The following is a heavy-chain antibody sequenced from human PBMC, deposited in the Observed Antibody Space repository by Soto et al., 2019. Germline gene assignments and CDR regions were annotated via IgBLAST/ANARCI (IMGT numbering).Heavy chain of an antibody. D-gene: IGHD2-2*01. V-gene: IGHV1-3*01. CDR3: ARGGQLLSVAFDI. CDR1: GYTFTRYA. CDR2: INAGNGIT. Sequence: QVQLVQSGAEVKKPGASVKVSCRASGYTFTRYALHWVRQAPGQRLEWMGWINAGNGITTYSQKFKGRVTITRDKSASTAYMELRSLTSEDTAVYYCARGGQLLSVAFDIWGQGTMVTVSS. J-gene: IGHJ3*02.